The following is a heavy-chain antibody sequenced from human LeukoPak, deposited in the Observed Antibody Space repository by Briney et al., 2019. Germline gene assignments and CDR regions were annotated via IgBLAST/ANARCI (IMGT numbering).Heavy chain of an antibody. D-gene: IGHD3-22*01. CDR3: ARGTDDSSGYLDY. Sequence: SDTLSLTCSVSGDSISGSDYYWGWIRQPPGKGLECYSGSTYYNPSLKSRVTILVDTSKKQFSLKLSSVTAADTAVYYCARGTDDSSGYLDYWGQGTLVTVSS. J-gene: IGHJ4*02. V-gene: IGHV4-39*07. CDR2: YSGST. CDR1: GDSISGSDYY.